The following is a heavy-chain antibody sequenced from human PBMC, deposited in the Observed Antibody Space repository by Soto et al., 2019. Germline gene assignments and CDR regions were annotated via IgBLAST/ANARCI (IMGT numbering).Heavy chain of an antibody. CDR1: GGSINSFYYY. J-gene: IGHJ4*02. CDR2: IFYSGST. Sequence: TXSLTCTVSGGSINSFYYYWSWIRQPPGKGLEWIGYIFYSGSTYYNPSLKSRVTMSVDTSKNQFSLKLTSVTAADTAVYYCAREYGDFYFDYWGQGTLVTVSS. CDR3: AREYGDFYFDY. D-gene: IGHD4-17*01. V-gene: IGHV4-30-4*01.